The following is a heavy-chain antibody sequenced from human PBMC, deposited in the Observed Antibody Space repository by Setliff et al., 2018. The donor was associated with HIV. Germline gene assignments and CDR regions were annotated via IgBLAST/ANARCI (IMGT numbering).Heavy chain of an antibody. Sequence: SETLSLTCTVSGGSISSCYWGWIRQPAGKGLEWIGRIYTSGSTNYNPSLKSRVTMSVDTSKNQFSLKMSSVTAADTAVYYCARDEWLLDWSFDLWGRGTLVTVSS. CDR3: ARDEWLLDWSFDL. V-gene: IGHV4-4*07. J-gene: IGHJ2*01. CDR1: GGSISSCY. D-gene: IGHD3-3*01. CDR2: IYTSGST.